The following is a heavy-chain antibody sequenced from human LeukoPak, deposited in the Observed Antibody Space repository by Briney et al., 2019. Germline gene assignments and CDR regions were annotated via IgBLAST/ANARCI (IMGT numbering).Heavy chain of an antibody. Sequence: GGSLRLSCAASGFTFSSYTMSWVRQAPGKGLAWVSGIDSSGTKTTYADSVKGRFTISRDNPRNTLYLQMNSLRAEDTAVYYYAKDETGFLNYFHYWGQGALVTVSS. CDR2: IDSSGTKT. CDR1: GFTFSSYT. D-gene: IGHD3-3*01. V-gene: IGHV3-23*01. J-gene: IGHJ4*02. CDR3: AKDETGFLNYFHY.